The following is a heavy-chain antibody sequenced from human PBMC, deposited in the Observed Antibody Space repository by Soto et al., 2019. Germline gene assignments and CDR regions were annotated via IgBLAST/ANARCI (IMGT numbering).Heavy chain of an antibody. V-gene: IGHV1-46*03. J-gene: IGHJ5*02. D-gene: IGHD2-2*01. Sequence: QVQLVQSGAEVKKPGASVKASCTASGYRFTSKYLHWVRQAPGQGLEWMGVIDPTVGSTSYAQKFQGLVTMTRDTSTSTFYMELSSLRAEDTAVYYCASHCSTRCADWVDPWGQGTLVTVSS. CDR3: ASHCSTRCADWVDP. CDR2: IDPTVGST. CDR1: GYRFTSKY.